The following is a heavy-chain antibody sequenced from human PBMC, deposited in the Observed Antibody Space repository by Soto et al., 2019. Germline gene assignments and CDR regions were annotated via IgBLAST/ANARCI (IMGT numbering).Heavy chain of an antibody. Sequence: ASVKVSCRASGYTVTGYYMHWVRQAPGQGLEWMGIINPSGGSTSYAQKFQGRVTMTRDTSTSTVYMELSSLRSEDTAVYYCARGIAVAGLSYYGMDVWGQGTTVTVSS. J-gene: IGHJ6*02. D-gene: IGHD6-19*01. CDR2: INPSGGST. V-gene: IGHV1-46*01. CDR3: ARGIAVAGLSYYGMDV. CDR1: GYTVTGYY.